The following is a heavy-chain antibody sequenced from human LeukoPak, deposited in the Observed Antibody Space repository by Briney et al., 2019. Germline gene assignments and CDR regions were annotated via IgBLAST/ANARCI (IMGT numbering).Heavy chain of an antibody. CDR3: ARGYGDLEYFQH. V-gene: IGHV3-23*01. CDR1: GFTFTSYS. D-gene: IGHD4-17*01. J-gene: IGHJ1*01. Sequence: GGSLRLSCAASGFTFTSYSMNWVRQAPGKGLEWVSTISGGGGSTYYADSVKGRFTISGDNSKNTLYLQVNSLRAEDTAVYYCARGYGDLEYFQHWGQGTLVTVSS. CDR2: ISGGGGST.